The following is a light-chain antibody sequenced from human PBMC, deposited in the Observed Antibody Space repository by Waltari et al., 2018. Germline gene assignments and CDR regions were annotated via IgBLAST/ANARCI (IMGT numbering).Light chain of an antibody. Sequence: EIVLTQSPGTLSMSPGERATLSCRASQSFGNNDLAWYQQKPGQAPRLLMYGASSRATGIPDRFSGSGSGTDFSLSISRLEPEDFAVYYCQHYVSLPATFGQGTKVEIK. CDR1: QSFGNND. V-gene: IGKV3-20*01. CDR2: GAS. CDR3: QHYVSLPAT. J-gene: IGKJ1*01.